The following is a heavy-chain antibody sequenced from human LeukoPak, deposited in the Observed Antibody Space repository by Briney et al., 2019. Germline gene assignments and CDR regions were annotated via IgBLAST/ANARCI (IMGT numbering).Heavy chain of an antibody. CDR2: IYSGGST. CDR1: GFTVSSNY. Sequence: GSLRLSCAASGFTVSSNYMSWVRQAPGKGLEWVSVIYSGGSTYYADSVKGRFTISRDNSKNTLYLQMNSLRAEDTAVYYCARQSASCSSTSCYYYYYYMDVWGKGTTVTVSS. D-gene: IGHD2-2*01. CDR3: ARQSASCSSTSCYYYYYYMDV. V-gene: IGHV3-53*01. J-gene: IGHJ6*03.